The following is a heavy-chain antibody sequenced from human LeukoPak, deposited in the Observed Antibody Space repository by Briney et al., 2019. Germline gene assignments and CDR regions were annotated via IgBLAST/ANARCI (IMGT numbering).Heavy chain of an antibody. CDR3: SKELVSVPGNVHAFEV. Sequence: GGSLRLSCAASGFTFSTHALSWVRQAPGQGLEWVSSISGSGGSPYYADSVRGRFTISRDNSRNVLFLQMSSLRADDTATYYCSKELVSVPGNVHAFEVWGQGTMVTVSS. CDR2: ISGSGGSP. CDR1: GFTFSTHA. J-gene: IGHJ3*01. V-gene: IGHV3-23*01. D-gene: IGHD1-1*01.